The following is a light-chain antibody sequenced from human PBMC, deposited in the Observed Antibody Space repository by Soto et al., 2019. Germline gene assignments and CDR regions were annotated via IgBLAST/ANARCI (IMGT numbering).Light chain of an antibody. J-gene: IGKJ1*01. V-gene: IGKV3-20*01. CDR3: QQYYSSAPWT. CDR1: QSVSSSY. CDR2: GAS. Sequence: EIVLTQSPGTLSLSPGERATLSCRASQSVSSSYFAWYQQKPGQAPRLLIYGASSRATGIPDRFSGSGSGTDFTLTISRLEPEDFVVYYCQQYYSSAPWTFGQGTKVEIK.